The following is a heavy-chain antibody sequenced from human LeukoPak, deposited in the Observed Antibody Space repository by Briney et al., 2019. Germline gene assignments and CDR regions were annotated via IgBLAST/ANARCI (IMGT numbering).Heavy chain of an antibody. Sequence: GGSLRRSCAASGVTFSSYGRHWVRQAPGKGLVWVSRINSDGSSTSYADSVKGRFTISRDNAENTLYLQMNSLRAEDTAVYYCARVNILHNGYWGQGTLVTVSS. J-gene: IGHJ4*02. CDR3: ARVNILHNGY. V-gene: IGHV3-74*01. CDR2: INSDGSST. CDR1: GVTFSSYG. D-gene: IGHD1-14*01.